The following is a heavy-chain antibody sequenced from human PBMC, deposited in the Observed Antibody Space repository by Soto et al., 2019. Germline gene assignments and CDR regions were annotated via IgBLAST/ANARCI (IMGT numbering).Heavy chain of an antibody. D-gene: IGHD3-10*01. V-gene: IGHV3-23*01. Sequence: YANTCVRQAPGKGLEWVSSVSGSGGTTYYADSVKGRFTISRANSKNTLYLQMNSLRAEDTAVYYCAKDSGSGTYYLYYFDNWGQGTLVTVSS. CDR1: YA. CDR2: VSGSGGTT. J-gene: IGHJ4*02. CDR3: AKDSGSGTYYLYYFDN.